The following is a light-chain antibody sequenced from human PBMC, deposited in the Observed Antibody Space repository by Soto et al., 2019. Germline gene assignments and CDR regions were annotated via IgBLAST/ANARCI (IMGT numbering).Light chain of an antibody. Sequence: DIQMTQSPSTLSASVGDRVTITCRASQSISSGLAWYQQKPGKAPKLLIYKASSLESGVPSRFSGSGSGTEFTLTISSLQPDDFATYYCQHYYTYARTFGQGTKVEIK. V-gene: IGKV1-5*03. CDR2: KAS. CDR1: QSISSG. J-gene: IGKJ1*01. CDR3: QHYYTYART.